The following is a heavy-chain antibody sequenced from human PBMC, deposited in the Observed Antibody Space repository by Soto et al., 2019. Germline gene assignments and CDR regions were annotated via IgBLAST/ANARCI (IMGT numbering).Heavy chain of an antibody. Sequence: QVQLVQSGAEVKKPGASVKVSCRTSGYTFTTSGISWVRQAPGQGLEWMAWISTNSGNTNYAQNLQGRVTLTTDTSTSTAYMELRSLRSDDTAVYFCARYVNCRLDSWGQGTLVSVSS. V-gene: IGHV1-18*01. D-gene: IGHD1-1*01. CDR3: ARYVNCRLDS. J-gene: IGHJ4*02. CDR2: ISTNSGNT. CDR1: GYTFTTSG.